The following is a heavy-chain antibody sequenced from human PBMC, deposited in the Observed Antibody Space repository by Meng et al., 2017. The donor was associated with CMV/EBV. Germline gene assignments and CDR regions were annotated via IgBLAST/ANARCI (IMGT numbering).Heavy chain of an antibody. CDR3: AKDMGDYYYYYGMDV. V-gene: IGHV3-43*01. J-gene: IGHJ6*02. D-gene: IGHD2-21*02. CDR2: ISWDGGST. CDR1: GFTFDDYT. Sequence: GESLKISCAASGFTFDDYTMHWVRQAPGKGLEWVSLISWDGGSTYYADSVKGRFTISRDNSKNSLYLQMNSLRTEDTALYYCAKDMGDYYYYYGMDVWGQGTTVTVSS.